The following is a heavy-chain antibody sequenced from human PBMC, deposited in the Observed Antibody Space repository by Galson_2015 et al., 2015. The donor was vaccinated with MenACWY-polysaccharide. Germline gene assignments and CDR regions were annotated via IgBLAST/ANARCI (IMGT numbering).Heavy chain of an antibody. CDR1: GFTFSSYV. Sequence: SLRLSCAVSGFTFSSYVMSWVRQAPGRGLEWVSSITDSGSSTYYVDSVKGRFTISRDNSKNTLFLQMNSPRADDTAVYYCAKGGREVDNWLDPWGQGALVTVSS. V-gene: IGHV3-23*01. CDR2: ITDSGSST. CDR3: AKGGREVDNWLDP. J-gene: IGHJ5*02. D-gene: IGHD1-26*01.